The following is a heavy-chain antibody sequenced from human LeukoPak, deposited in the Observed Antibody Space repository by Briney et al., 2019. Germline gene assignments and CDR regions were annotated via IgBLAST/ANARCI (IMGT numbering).Heavy chain of an antibody. V-gene: IGHV4-61*02. Sequence: SETLSLTCTVSGGSISSGSYYWSWIRQPAGKGLEWIGRIYTSGSTNYNPSLKSRVTISVDTSKNQFSLKLSSETAADTAVYYCAREVPQLGILTGRDWGQGTLVTVSS. CDR1: GGSISSGSYY. CDR2: IYTSGST. CDR3: AREVPQLGILTGRD. J-gene: IGHJ4*02. D-gene: IGHD3-9*01.